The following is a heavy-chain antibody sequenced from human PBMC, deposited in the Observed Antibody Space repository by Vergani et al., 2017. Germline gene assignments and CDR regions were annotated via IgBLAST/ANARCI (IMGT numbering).Heavy chain of an antibody. Sequence: QVQLQESGPGLVKPSETLSLTCAVSGFSIDNGYYWDWIRQPPGKGLEWIGSIYRTGRTHFNPSLKSRVTISVDTSNNHFSLRLNSLTAADTAVYYCARRSGIDDDIFSGTRYCFDFWGQGTLVTVSS. J-gene: IGHJ4*02. CDR3: ARRSGIDDDIFSGTRYCFDF. D-gene: IGHD3-9*01. V-gene: IGHV4-38-2*01. CDR1: GFSIDNGYY. CDR2: IYRTGRT.